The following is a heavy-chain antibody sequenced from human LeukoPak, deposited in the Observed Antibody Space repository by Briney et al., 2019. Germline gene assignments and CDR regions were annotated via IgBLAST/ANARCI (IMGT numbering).Heavy chain of an antibody. D-gene: IGHD2-2*01. J-gene: IGHJ6*03. CDR3: AREGKYCSSTSCYWYYYYYMDV. CDR2: IKQDGSEK. Sequence: PGGSLRLSCAASGFTFSSYWISWVRQAPGKGLEWVANIKQDGSEKYYVNSVKGGFTISRDNAKNSLYLQMNSLRAEDTAVYYCAREGKYCSSTSCYWYYYYYMDVWGKGTTVTVSS. CDR1: GFTFSSYW. V-gene: IGHV3-7*01.